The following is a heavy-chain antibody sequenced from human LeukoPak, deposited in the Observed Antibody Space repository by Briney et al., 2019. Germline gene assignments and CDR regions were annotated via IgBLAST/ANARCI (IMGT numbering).Heavy chain of an antibody. Sequence: GGSLRLSCAASGFTFSSYAMSWVRQNPGKGLEWVSAITGNGGSTYYADSVKGRFTISRDNSKNTLYLQMNSLRAEDTAVYYCATAYDSSGYYWTVFDYWGQGTLVTVSS. V-gene: IGHV3-23*01. J-gene: IGHJ4*02. D-gene: IGHD3-22*01. CDR2: ITGNGGST. CDR1: GFTFSSYA. CDR3: ATAYDSSGYYWTVFDY.